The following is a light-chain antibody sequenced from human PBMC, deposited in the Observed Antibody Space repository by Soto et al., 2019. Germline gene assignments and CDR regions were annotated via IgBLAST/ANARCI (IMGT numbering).Light chain of an antibody. CDR3: QHYNYLPYT. V-gene: IGKV3-15*01. CDR2: DAS. CDR1: QTIDNT. J-gene: IGKJ2*01. Sequence: EIVMTQSPATLSLSPGERATLSCRASQTIDNTLAWYQRRPGQAPRLLIYDASTRATGVPARFSVSGSGTDFTLTISSLQSEDFAVYYYQHYNYLPYTLGQGTEVEIK.